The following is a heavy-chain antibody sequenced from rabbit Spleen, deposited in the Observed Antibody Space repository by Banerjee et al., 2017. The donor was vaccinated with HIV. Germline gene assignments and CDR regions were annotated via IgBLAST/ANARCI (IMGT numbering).Heavy chain of an antibody. CDR2: IYAGSSGIT. CDR3: ARDLTSAIGWNFNL. Sequence: QQQLEESGGGLVQPEGSLTLTCKASGFSFSSSYWICWVRQAPGKGLEWIACIYAGSSGITYYASWAKGRFTISKASWTTVTLQMTSLTAADTARYFCARDLTSAIGWNFNLWGPGTLVTVS. J-gene: IGHJ4*01. D-gene: IGHD1-1*01. V-gene: IGHV1S45*01. CDR1: GFSFSSSYW.